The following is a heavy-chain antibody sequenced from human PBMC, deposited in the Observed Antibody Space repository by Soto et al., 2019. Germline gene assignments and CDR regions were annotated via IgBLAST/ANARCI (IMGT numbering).Heavy chain of an antibody. CDR3: ARGWDSSSSVNWFDP. J-gene: IGHJ5*02. V-gene: IGHV1-69*13. D-gene: IGHD6-6*01. CDR1: GGTFSSYA. CDR2: IIPIFGTA. Sequence: GASVKVSCKASGGTFSSYAISWVRQAPGQGLEWMGGIIPIFGTAYYAQKFQGRVTITADESTSTAYMELSSLRSENTAVYYCARGWDSSSSVNWFDPWGQGTLVTVSS.